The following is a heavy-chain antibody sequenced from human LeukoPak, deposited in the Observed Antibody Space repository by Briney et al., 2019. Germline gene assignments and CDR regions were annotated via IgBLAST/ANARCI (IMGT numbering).Heavy chain of an antibody. Sequence: PGGSLRLSCAASGFTFSSYGMHWVRQAPGKGLEWVAVIWYDGSNKYYAGSVKGRFTISRDNSKNTLYLQMNSLRAEDTAVYYCAKEYSSSWYGYFDLWGRGTLVTVSS. V-gene: IGHV3-33*06. J-gene: IGHJ2*01. CDR1: GFTFSSYG. CDR2: IWYDGSNK. D-gene: IGHD6-13*01. CDR3: AKEYSSSWYGYFDL.